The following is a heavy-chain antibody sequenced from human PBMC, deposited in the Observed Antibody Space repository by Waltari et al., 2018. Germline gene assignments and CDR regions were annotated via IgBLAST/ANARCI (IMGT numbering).Heavy chain of an antibody. Sequence: QVQLQQWGAGLLKPSETLSLTCAVYGGSFSGYYWSWIRPPPGKGLEWIGEINHSGSTNYNPSLKSRVTISVDTSKNQFSLKLSSVTAADTAVYYCARCAKYYDFWSGYLYYFDYWGQGTLVTVSS. CDR3: ARCAKYYDFWSGYLYYFDY. CDR2: INHSGST. D-gene: IGHD3-3*01. J-gene: IGHJ4*02. V-gene: IGHV4-34*01. CDR1: GGSFSGYY.